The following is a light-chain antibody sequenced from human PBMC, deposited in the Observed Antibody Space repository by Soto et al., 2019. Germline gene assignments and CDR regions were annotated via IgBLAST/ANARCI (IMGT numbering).Light chain of an antibody. J-gene: IGLJ1*01. CDR1: SSDVGAYDA. CDR3: CSSAPESTYV. CDR2: RGT. Sequence: QTSLAQSASLSGSPGQSITISCTGTSSDVGAYDAVSWYQQHPGKAPQVIIYRGTKRPSGVSTRFSGSVSGNTASLTVSGLQAEDEAEYFCCSSAPESTYVFGTGTKVTVL. V-gene: IGLV2-23*01.